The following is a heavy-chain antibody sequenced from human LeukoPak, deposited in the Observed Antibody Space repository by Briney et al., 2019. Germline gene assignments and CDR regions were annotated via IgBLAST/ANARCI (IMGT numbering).Heavy chain of an antibody. J-gene: IGHJ4*02. CDR3: VRDYRATYSFDY. Sequence: GGSLRLSCAASGFTFSKEVMHWVRQAPGKGLEYVSTITDNGDRTYHADSVKGRFTISRDNSKDTLYLQMGSLRAEDTAVYYCVRDYRATYSFDYRGQGTLVTVSS. CDR2: ITDNGDRT. V-gene: IGHV3-64*02. CDR1: GFTFSKEV. D-gene: IGHD3-16*02.